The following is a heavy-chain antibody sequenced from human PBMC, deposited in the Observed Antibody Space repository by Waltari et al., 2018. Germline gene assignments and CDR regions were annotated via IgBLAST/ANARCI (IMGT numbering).Heavy chain of an antibody. Sequence: VQLQESGPGLVKPSQTLSLTCTVSGGSISSGSYSWSWIRQPAGKGLEWIGYIYTSGSTNYNPSLKSRVTISVDTSKNQFSLKLSSVTAADTAVYYCARDPGAAAALDYWGQGTLVTVSS. D-gene: IGHD6-13*01. J-gene: IGHJ4*02. CDR3: ARDPGAAAALDY. CDR1: GGSISSGSYS. CDR2: IYTSGST. V-gene: IGHV4-61*09.